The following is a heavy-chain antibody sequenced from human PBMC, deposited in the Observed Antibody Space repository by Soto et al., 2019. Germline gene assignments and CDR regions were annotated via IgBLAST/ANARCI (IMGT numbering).Heavy chain of an antibody. Sequence: ASVKVSCKASGGTFSSYAISWVRQAPGQGLEWMGGIIPIFGTANYAQKFQGRVTITADESTSTAYMELSSLRSEDTAVYYCARGQTIFGVVPWWFDLWGQGTLVTVSS. D-gene: IGHD3-3*01. CDR3: ARGQTIFGVVPWWFDL. CDR1: GGTFSSYA. J-gene: IGHJ5*02. V-gene: IGHV1-69*13. CDR2: IIPIFGTA.